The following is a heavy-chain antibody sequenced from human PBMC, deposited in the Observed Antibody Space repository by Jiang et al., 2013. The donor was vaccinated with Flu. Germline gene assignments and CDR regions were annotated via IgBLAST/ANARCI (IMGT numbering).Heavy chain of an antibody. V-gene: IGHV4-34*01. CDR2: INHSGSI. CDR1: GGSFSGYY. D-gene: IGHD3-22*01. J-gene: IGHJ4*02. Sequence: LLKPSETLSLTCAVYGGSFSGYYWSWIRQPPREGLEWIGEINHSGSINYNPSLKSRVTISVDTSKNQFSLKLSSVTAADTAVYYCARRKEVWYDSSGYVFDYWGQGTLVTVSS. CDR3: ARRKEVWYDSSGYVFDY.